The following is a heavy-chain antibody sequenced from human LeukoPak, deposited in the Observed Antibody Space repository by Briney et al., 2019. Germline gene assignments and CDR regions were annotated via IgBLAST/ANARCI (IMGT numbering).Heavy chain of an antibody. J-gene: IGHJ4*02. CDR2: ISYDGSNK. Sequence: GGSLRLSCAASGFTFSSYAMHRVRQAPGKGLEWVAVISYDGSNKYYADSVKGRFTISRDNSKNTLYLQMNSLRAEDTAVYYCASTLPAADYWGQGTLVTVSS. CDR3: ASTLPAADY. V-gene: IGHV3-30*04. CDR1: GFTFSSYA.